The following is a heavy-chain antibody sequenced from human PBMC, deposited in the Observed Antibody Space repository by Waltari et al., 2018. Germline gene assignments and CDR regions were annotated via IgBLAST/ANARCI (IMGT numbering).Heavy chain of an antibody. J-gene: IGHJ3*02. V-gene: IGHV3-53*01. CDR2: IYSGGDT. CDR3: ATWTGGSLGAFDN. D-gene: IGHD7-27*01. CDR1: GFTVSNNY. Sequence: EVQLVESGGGLIQPGGSLRLSCEVSGFTVSNNYIGWVRQAPGKGLEWVSGIYSGGDTYEADAGRGRFTSSRENSKNTLDLQMNSLRVEDTALYYCATWTGGSLGAFDNWGQGTMVTVSS.